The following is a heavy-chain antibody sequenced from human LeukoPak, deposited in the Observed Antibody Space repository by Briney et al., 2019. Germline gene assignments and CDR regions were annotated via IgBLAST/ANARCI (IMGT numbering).Heavy chain of an antibody. CDR3: VRDNSIRNAFDI. CDR1: GFTVSSNY. V-gene: IGHV3-53*01. CDR2: IYSGGST. J-gene: IGHJ3*02. D-gene: IGHD2-21*01. Sequence: GGSLRLSCAASGFTVSSNYMSWVRQAPGKGLEWVSVIYSGGSTYYADSVKGRFTISRDNSKNTLYLQMNSLRAEETAVYYCVRDNSIRNAFDIWGEGTMVTVSS.